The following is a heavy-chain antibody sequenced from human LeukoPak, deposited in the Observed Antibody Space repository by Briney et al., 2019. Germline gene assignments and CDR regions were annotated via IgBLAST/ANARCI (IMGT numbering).Heavy chain of an antibody. J-gene: IGHJ5*02. CDR3: ARDVHGDYGSGWFDP. Sequence: SVKVSCKTSGGTFNNSAISWVRQAPGQGLECLGGIMPLFGTAGYAQKFQGRVTITKDESTRTVYLELTSLTSDDTAVYYCARDVHGDYGSGWFDPWGQGTLVSVSS. CDR2: IMPLFGTA. V-gene: IGHV1-69*05. CDR1: GGTFNNSA. D-gene: IGHD4-17*01.